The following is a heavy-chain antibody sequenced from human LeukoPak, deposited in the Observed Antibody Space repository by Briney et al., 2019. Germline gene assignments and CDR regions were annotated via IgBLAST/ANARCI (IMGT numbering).Heavy chain of an antibody. J-gene: IGHJ5*02. D-gene: IGHD6-13*01. Sequence: ASVTVSCTASGYTFTSYYMHWVRQAPGQGLEWMGIINPSGGSTSYAQKFQGRVTMTRDTSTSTVYMELSSLRSEDTAVYYCARSSGSSWYDREYNWFDPWGQGTLVTVSS. CDR2: INPSGGST. CDR3: ARSSGSSWYDREYNWFDP. CDR1: GYTFTSYY. V-gene: IGHV1-46*01.